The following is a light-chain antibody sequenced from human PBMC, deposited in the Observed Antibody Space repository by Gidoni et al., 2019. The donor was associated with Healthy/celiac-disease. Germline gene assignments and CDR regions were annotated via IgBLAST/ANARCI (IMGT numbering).Light chain of an antibody. Sequence: QSVLTQPPSVSGAPGQRVTISCTGSSSNIGAGYDVHWYQQLPGTAPKLLIYGNSNRPSGVPDRFSGSKSGTSASLAITGLQAEDEADYYCQSYDSSLSCSWVFGTGTKVTVL. CDR3: QSYDSSLSCSWV. J-gene: IGLJ1*01. CDR1: SSNIGAGYD. V-gene: IGLV1-40*01. CDR2: GNS.